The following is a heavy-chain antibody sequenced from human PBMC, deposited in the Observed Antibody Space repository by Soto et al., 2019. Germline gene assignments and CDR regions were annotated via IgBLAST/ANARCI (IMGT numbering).Heavy chain of an antibody. CDR1: GFIFTSYS. CDR3: AKDRSADRFVQYFQH. J-gene: IGHJ1*01. Sequence: TGGSLRLSCAASGFIFTSYSMVWVRLAPGKGLEWVASISTGSDSIYYADSVKGRFTVSRDNAKNSLYLQMNNLRVEDTAVYFCAKDRSADRFVQYFQHWGQGTQVTVSS. CDR2: ISTGSDSI. V-gene: IGHV3-21*01. D-gene: IGHD6-19*01.